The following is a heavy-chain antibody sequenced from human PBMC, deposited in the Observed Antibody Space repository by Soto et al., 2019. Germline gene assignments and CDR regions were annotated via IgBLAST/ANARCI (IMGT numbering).Heavy chain of an antibody. CDR2: ISYDGSNK. Sequence: QVQLVESGGGVVQPGRCLRLSCAASGFTFSSYAMHWVRQAPGKGLEWVAVISYDGSNKYYADSVKGRFTICRDNSKNPLYMPVNSLRAEDTAVYYCPSELFDYWDKGTLVTVSS. CDR1: GFTFSSYA. CDR3: PSELFDY. V-gene: IGHV3-30-3*01. J-gene: IGHJ4*02.